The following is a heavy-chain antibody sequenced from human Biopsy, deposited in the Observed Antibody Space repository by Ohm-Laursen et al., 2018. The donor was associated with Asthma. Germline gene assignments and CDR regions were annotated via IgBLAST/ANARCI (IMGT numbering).Heavy chain of an antibody. CDR1: GLTFSSFA. V-gene: IGHV3-23*01. J-gene: IGHJ2*01. CDR3: AKSYSSSWSFPWFFDL. CDR2: ISGSGGST. D-gene: IGHD6-13*01. Sequence: SLRLSCAASGLTFSSFAMNWVRQAPGKGLEWVSAISGSGGSTYYAAPVKGRFTVSRDNSKNTLYLQMNSLRADDAAVYYCAKSYSSSWSFPWFFDLWGRGTLVTLSS.